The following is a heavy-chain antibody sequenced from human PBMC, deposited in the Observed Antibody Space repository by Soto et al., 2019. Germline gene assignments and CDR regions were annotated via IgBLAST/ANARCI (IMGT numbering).Heavy chain of an antibody. CDR2: IDGDEDRTT. J-gene: IGHJ4*02. V-gene: IGHV3-74*01. CDR3: VSDSHGDY. CDR1: GFTFNSYW. Sequence: EVQLVESGGGLVQPGGSLRLSCAASGFTFNSYWMQWVRHAPGKGLEWVSRIDGDEDRTTNYADSVKGRFTIYRDNVKNTLYLQMISLRAEDTAVYYCVSDSHGDYWGQGTLVTVSS.